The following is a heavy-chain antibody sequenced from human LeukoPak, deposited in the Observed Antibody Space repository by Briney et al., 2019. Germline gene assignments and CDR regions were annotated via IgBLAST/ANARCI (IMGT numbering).Heavy chain of an antibody. CDR1: GGSFSGYY. CDR3: ARLSEQSTVYGSGSYYYFDY. CDR2: INHSGST. D-gene: IGHD3-10*01. Sequence: SETLSLTCAVYGGSFSGYYWSWIRQPPGEGLEWIGEINHSGSTNYNPSLKSRVTISVDTSKNQFSLKLSSVTAADTAVYYCARLSEQSTVYGSGSYYYFDYWGQGTLVTVSS. J-gene: IGHJ4*02. V-gene: IGHV4-34*01.